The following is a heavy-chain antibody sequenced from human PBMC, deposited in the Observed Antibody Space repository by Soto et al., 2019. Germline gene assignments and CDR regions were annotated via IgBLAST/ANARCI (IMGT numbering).Heavy chain of an antibody. V-gene: IGHV3-23*01. CDR3: AKDPVTEGTVTTFSDY. CDR1: GFTFSSYA. Sequence: PGGSLRLSCAASGFTFSSYAMSWVRQAPGKGLEWVSAISGSGGSTYYADSVKGRFTISRDNSKNTLYLQMNSLRAEDTAVYYCAKDPVTEGTVTTFSDYWGQGTLVTVSS. CDR2: ISGSGGST. D-gene: IGHD4-4*01. J-gene: IGHJ4*02.